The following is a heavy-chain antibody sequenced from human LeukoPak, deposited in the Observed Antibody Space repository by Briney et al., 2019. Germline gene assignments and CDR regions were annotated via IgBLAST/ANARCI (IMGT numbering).Heavy chain of an antibody. D-gene: IGHD3-22*01. CDR1: GYSFTSYW. CDR3: AIPKNDSSGYYYGNWWFDP. Sequence: GESLKISCKGSGYSFTSYWIGWVRQMPGKGLEWMGIIYPGDSDTRYSPSFQGQVTISADKSISTAYLQWSSLKASDTAMYYCAIPKNDSSGYYYGNWWFDPWGQGTLVTVSS. V-gene: IGHV5-51*01. CDR2: IYPGDSDT. J-gene: IGHJ5*02.